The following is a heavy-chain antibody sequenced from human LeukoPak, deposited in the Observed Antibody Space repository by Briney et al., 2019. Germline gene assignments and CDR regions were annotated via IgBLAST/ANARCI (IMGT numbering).Heavy chain of an antibody. J-gene: IGHJ4*02. Sequence: GGSLRLSCAASGFTFSSYAMSWVRQAPGKGLEWVSGISRSGESTFYADSVRGRFTISRDNSKNTVSLQMESLRAEDTALYYCAKDYAVGSIDYWGQGTLVTVSS. CDR1: GFTFSSYA. CDR3: AKDYAVGSIDY. V-gene: IGHV3-23*01. CDR2: ISRSGEST. D-gene: IGHD3-16*01.